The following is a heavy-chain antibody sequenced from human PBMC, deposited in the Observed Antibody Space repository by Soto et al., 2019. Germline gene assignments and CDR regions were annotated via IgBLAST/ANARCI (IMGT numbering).Heavy chain of an antibody. V-gene: IGHV1-18*01. J-gene: IGHJ4*02. CDR2: ISAYNGNT. CDR3: ARDPPPPDY. CDR1: GYTFASYA. Sequence: QVQLVQSGAEVKKPGASVKVSCKASGYTFASYAISWMRQAPGQGLEWMGWISAYNGNTNYAQKLQGRVTMTTDTSTSTADMELRSVRSDDTAVYYCARDPPPPDYWGQGTLVTVSS.